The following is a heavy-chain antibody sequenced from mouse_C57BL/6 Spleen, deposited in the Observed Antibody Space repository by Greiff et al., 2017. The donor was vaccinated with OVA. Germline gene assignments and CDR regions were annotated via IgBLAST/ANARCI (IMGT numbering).Heavy chain of an antibody. J-gene: IGHJ4*01. V-gene: IGHV1-82*01. Sequence: QVQLQQSGPELVKPGASVKISCKASGYAFSSSWMNWVKQRPGKGLEWIGRIYPGDGDTNYNGKFKGKATLTADKSSSTAYMQLSSLTSEDSAVYFCARIRYDYGAMDYWGQGTSVTVSS. CDR3: ARIRYDYGAMDY. CDR1: GYAFSSSW. D-gene: IGHD2-4*01. CDR2: IYPGDGDT.